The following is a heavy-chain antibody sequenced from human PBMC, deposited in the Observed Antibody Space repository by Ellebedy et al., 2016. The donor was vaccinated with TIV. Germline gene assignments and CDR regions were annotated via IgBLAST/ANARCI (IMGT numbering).Heavy chain of an antibody. CDR2: ISYDGSNK. CDR1: GITFSKSA. D-gene: IGHD3-10*01. J-gene: IGHJ4*02. V-gene: IGHV3-30-3*01. Sequence: GGSLRLSCAASGITFSKSAMYWVRQAPGKGLEWVAAISYDGSNKYYADSVKGRFTISRDNSKNTLYLQMNSLRAEDTAMYYCAREGTYYGSGSHYNHFGSWGQGTLVTVSS. CDR3: AREGTYYGSGSHYNHFGS.